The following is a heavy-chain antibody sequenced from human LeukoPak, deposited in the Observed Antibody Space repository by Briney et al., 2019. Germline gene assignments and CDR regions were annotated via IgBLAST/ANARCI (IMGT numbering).Heavy chain of an antibody. CDR2: IRYDGSNK. J-gene: IGHJ6*03. D-gene: IGHD4-11*01. V-gene: IGHV3-30*02. CDR1: GFTFSSYG. CDR3: AKDSFATVRGYYYYMDV. Sequence: GGSLRLSCAASGFTFSSYGMHWVRQAPGKGLEWVAFIRYDGSNKYYADSVKGRFTISRDNSKNTLYLQMNSLRAEDTAVYYCAKDSFATVRGYYYYMDVWGKGTTVTVSS.